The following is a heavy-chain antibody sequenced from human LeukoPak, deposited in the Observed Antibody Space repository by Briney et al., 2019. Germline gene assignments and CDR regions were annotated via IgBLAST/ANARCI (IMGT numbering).Heavy chain of an antibody. V-gene: IGHV4-59*08. CDR3: ARHFAGDYVRVYGMDV. D-gene: IGHD4-17*01. CDR1: GGSISSYY. Sequence: KSSETLSLTCTVSGGSISSYYWSWIRQPPGKGLEWIGYIYYSGSTNYNPSLKSRVTISVDTSKNQFSLKLSSVTAADTAVYYCARHFAGDYVRVYGMDVWGQGTTVTVSS. CDR2: IYYSGST. J-gene: IGHJ6*02.